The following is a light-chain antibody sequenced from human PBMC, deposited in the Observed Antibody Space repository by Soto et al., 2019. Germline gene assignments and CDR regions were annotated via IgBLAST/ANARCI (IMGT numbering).Light chain of an antibody. CDR3: QSYDSSMSAL. CDR2: GNS. Sequence: QSVLTQPPSVSGAPGHRVTISCTGSSSNIGAGYDVPWYQQLPGTAPKLLIYGNSNRPSGVPDRFSGSKSGTSASLAITGLQAEDEADYDCQSYDSSMSALFGGGTKLTVL. J-gene: IGLJ3*02. CDR1: SSNIGAGYD. V-gene: IGLV1-40*01.